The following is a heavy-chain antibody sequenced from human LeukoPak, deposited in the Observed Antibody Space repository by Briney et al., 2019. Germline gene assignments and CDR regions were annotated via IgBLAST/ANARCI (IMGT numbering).Heavy chain of an antibody. V-gene: IGHV1-18*01. CDR1: GYTFTSYG. CDR2: ISAYNGNT. CDR3: ARCVVPGTAMVQDYYYYYYMDV. D-gene: IGHD5-18*01. Sequence: AASVKVSCKASGYTFTSYGISWVRQAPGQGLEWMGWISAYNGNTNYAQKLQGRVTMTTDTSTSTAYMELRSLRSDDTAVYYCARCVVPGTAMVQDYYYYYYMDVWGKGTTVTVSS. J-gene: IGHJ6*03.